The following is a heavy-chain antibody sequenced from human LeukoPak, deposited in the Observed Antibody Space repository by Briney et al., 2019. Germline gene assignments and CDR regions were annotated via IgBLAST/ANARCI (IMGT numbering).Heavy chain of an antibody. D-gene: IGHD6-13*01. CDR3: ARDVEVEQQLVDPTYYYYYYMDV. CDR2: ISAYNGNT. Sequence: ASVKVSCKASGYTFTSHGISWVRQAPGQGLEWMGWISAYNGNTNYAQKLQGRVTMTTDTSTSTAYMELRSLRSDDTAVYYCARDVEVEQQLVDPTYYYYYYMDVWGKGTTVTISS. J-gene: IGHJ6*03. V-gene: IGHV1-18*01. CDR1: GYTFTSHG.